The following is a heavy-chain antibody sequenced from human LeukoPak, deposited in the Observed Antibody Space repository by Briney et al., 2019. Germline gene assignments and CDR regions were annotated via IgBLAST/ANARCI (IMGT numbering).Heavy chain of an antibody. CDR3: ARCNSGYYVDDAFDI. J-gene: IGHJ3*02. Sequence: GSLRLSCAASGFTFSSYSMNWVRQAPGKGLEWVSYIISSSSTIYYADSVKGRFTISRDNAKNSLYLQMNSLRDEDTAVYYCARCNSGYYVDDAFDIWGQGTMVTVSS. CDR2: IISSSSTI. D-gene: IGHD3-22*01. V-gene: IGHV3-48*02. CDR1: GFTFSSYS.